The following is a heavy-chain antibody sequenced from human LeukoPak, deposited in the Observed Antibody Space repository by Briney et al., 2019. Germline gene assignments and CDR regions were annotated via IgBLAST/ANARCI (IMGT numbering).Heavy chain of an antibody. V-gene: IGHV3-23*01. J-gene: IGHJ5*02. D-gene: IGHD6-19*01. Sequence: GGSLRLSCAASRFTFSSYAMSWVRQAPGKGLEWVSAISGSGGSTYYADSVKGRFTISRDNSKNTLYLQMNSLRAEDTAVYYCAKGIAVADPYNRFDPWGQGTLVTVSS. CDR1: RFTFSSYA. CDR3: AKGIAVADPYNRFDP. CDR2: ISGSGGST.